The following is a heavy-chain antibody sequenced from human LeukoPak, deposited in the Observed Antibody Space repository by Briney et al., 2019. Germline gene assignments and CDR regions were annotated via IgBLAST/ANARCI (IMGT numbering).Heavy chain of an antibody. CDR1: GFTFSSYE. J-gene: IGHJ4*02. CDR2: ISSSGSTI. D-gene: IGHD3-10*01. CDR3: ARDRARALDY. V-gene: IGHV3-48*03. Sequence: PGGSLRLSCAASGFTFSSYEMNWVRQAPGKGLEWVSYISSSGSTIYYADSVKGRFTISRDNAKNSLYLQMNSLRAEDTAVYYYARDRARALDYWGQGTLVTVSS.